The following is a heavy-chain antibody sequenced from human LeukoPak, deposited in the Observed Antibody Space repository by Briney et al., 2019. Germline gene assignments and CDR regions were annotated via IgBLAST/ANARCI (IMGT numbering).Heavy chain of an antibody. V-gene: IGHV4-4*07. CDR3: ARDDYEDSTRGLDY. Sequence: PSESLSLTCTVSGVSIASHYWTWIRQPARKGLEWVGRVSSSGSANHNPTLKSRVTMSLDTSKNQFSLKLTSVTAADTASYYCARDDYEDSTRGLDYWGQGLLVTVSS. CDR1: GVSIASHY. J-gene: IGHJ4*02. D-gene: IGHD4-17*01. CDR2: VSSSGSA.